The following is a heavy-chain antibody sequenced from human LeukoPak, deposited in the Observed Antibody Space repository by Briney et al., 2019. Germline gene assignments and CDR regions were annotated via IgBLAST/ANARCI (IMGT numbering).Heavy chain of an antibody. CDR1: GFTFSSYA. V-gene: IGHV3-23*01. Sequence: PGASLRLSCAASGFTFSSYAMSWVRQAPGQGMEWVSAISGSGGSTYYADSVKGRFTISRDQSKNTLYLQMNSLRAGDTGVYYCAKAYFEWELHAFYIWGQGTMVTVSS. D-gene: IGHD1-26*01. CDR3: AKAYFEWELHAFYI. J-gene: IGHJ3*02. CDR2: ISGSGGST.